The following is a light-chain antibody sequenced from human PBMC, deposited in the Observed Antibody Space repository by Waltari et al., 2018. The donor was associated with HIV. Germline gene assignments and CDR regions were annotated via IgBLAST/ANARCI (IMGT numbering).Light chain of an antibody. V-gene: IGLV1-47*01. Sequence: QSVLTQPPSASGTPGQRVTISCSGGSSNIGNNHVYWYQQFPGTAPQLLIYRNNRRPSGVPDRFSGSKSGTSASLVISGLRSEDEADYYCAAWDDSLSGVFGGGTKVTVL. CDR2: RNN. CDR3: AAWDDSLSGV. J-gene: IGLJ2*01. CDR1: SSNIGNNH.